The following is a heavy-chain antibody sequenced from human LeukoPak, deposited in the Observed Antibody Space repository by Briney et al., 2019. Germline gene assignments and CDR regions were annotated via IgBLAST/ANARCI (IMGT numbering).Heavy chain of an antibody. CDR2: ISSSRSYI. CDR3: ATVNWFDP. J-gene: IGHJ5*02. Sequence: GGSVRLLCAASGFTLSSYSLLWVRQAPGKGLAWVSSISSSRSYIYYADSVKGRFNNSRDNAKNSLYLQMNRLRSEDMAVYYCATVNWFDPWGQGNLVTVSS. CDR1: GFTLSSYS. V-gene: IGHV3-21*01.